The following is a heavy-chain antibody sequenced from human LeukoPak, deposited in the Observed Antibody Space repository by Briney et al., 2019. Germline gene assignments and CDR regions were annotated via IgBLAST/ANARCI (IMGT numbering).Heavy chain of an antibody. CDR1: GFTFSNYA. Sequence: HPGGSLRLSCAASGFTFSNYAMSWVRQAPGKGLEWVSTITGSGGSTYYADSVKGRFTISRDNSKNTLYLQMNSLRAEDTAVYYCAKGGVLRFLEWLSNWFDPWGQGTLVTVSS. CDR3: AKGGVLRFLEWLSNWFDP. V-gene: IGHV3-23*01. D-gene: IGHD3-3*01. J-gene: IGHJ5*02. CDR2: ITGSGGST.